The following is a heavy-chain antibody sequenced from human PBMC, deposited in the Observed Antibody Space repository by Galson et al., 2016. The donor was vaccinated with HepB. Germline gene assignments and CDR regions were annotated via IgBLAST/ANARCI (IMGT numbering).Heavy chain of an antibody. CDR3: ARDHLWAFDY. Sequence: SLRLSCAASGFTFSSYAMSWVRQAPGKGLEWISYISSRSSTIYYADSVKGRFTISRDNAKNSLYLQMNSLRAEDTAVYYCARDHLWAFDYWGQGTLVTVSS. J-gene: IGHJ4*02. CDR1: GFTFSSYA. D-gene: IGHD7-27*01. CDR2: ISSRSSTI. V-gene: IGHV3-48*04.